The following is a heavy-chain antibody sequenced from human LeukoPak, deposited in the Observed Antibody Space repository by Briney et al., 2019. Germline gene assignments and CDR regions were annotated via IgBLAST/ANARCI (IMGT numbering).Heavy chain of an antibody. D-gene: IGHD5-24*01. J-gene: IGHJ4*02. Sequence: AASVKVSCKASGYTFTSYDINWVRQATGQGLEWMGWMNPNSGNTGYAQKFQGRVTMTRNTSISTAYMELSSLRSEDTAVYYCARGQVGGRWLHFTAMEYYFDYWGQGTLVTVSS. CDR1: GYTFTSYD. CDR2: MNPNSGNT. CDR3: ARGQVGGRWLHFTAMEYYFDY. V-gene: IGHV1-8*01.